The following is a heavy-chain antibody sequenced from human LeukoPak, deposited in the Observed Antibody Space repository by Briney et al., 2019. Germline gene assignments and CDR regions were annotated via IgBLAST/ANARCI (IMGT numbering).Heavy chain of an antibody. CDR1: GGSISSYY. CDR3: ARGGRSEYYGSGSHDY. J-gene: IGHJ4*02. D-gene: IGHD3-10*01. Sequence: SETLSLTCTVSGGSISSYYWTWIRQPPGKGLEWIGEINHSGRTNYNPSLKSRVTVSLDTSKNQFSLKLNSVTAADTAVYYCARGGRSEYYGSGSHDYWGQGALVTVSS. CDR2: INHSGRT. V-gene: IGHV4-34*01.